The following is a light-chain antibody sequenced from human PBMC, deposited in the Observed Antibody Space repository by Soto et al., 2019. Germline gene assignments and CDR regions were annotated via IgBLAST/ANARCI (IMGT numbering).Light chain of an antibody. Sequence: QSVLTQPASVSGSPGQSITISCTGTSSDVGGYNYVSWYQQHPGKAPKLMISDVRNRPSGVSNRFSGSKSGNTASLTISGLQAEDEADYYCSSYTSSNTGVFGGGTKLTVL. CDR1: SSDVGGYNY. J-gene: IGLJ3*02. CDR2: DVR. V-gene: IGLV2-14*03. CDR3: SSYTSSNTGV.